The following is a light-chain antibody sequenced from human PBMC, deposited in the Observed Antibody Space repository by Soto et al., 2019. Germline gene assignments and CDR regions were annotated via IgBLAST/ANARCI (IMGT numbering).Light chain of an antibody. V-gene: IGKV3-20*01. CDR2: GAS. CDR3: QQYGSSPPT. Sequence: EMVLTKSRGTLSLSPGERATLSCRASQSVSSSYLVWYQQKPGQAHSLFIYGASSTATGIPDRFSGSGSGTDFALTIRSLEPEDFAVYYCQQYGSSPPTFGQGTKVEIK. CDR1: QSVSSSY. J-gene: IGKJ1*01.